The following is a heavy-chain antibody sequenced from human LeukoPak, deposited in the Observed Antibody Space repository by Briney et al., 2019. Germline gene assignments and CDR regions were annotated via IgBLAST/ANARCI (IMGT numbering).Heavy chain of an antibody. Sequence: GGSLRLSCAASGFTFSSYAMHWVRQTPGKGPEWVAVLSYDGITSYYADSLKGRFTISRDNSKNTLFLQMDSLRSEDTAIYSCARGAYSSPIDYWGQGTLVTVSS. J-gene: IGHJ4*02. CDR1: GFTFSSYA. D-gene: IGHD6-13*01. V-gene: IGHV3-30-3*01. CDR2: LSYDGITS. CDR3: ARGAYSSPIDY.